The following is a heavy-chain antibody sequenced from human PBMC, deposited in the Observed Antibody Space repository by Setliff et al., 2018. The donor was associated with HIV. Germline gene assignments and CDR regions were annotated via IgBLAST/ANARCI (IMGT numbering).Heavy chain of an antibody. Sequence: AASVKVSCKASGGTFSSYALSWVRQAPGQGLEWMGGVIPIFGTANYPQKFQGRVTVTSDTSTSTVYMGLSGLRPEDTAVYYCARETQTGSGSYLVRGRGALVPSPQ. CDR2: VIPIFGTA. CDR1: GGTFSSYA. D-gene: IGHD3-10*01. J-gene: IGHJ4*02. V-gene: IGHV1-69*05. CDR3: ARETQTGSGSYLV.